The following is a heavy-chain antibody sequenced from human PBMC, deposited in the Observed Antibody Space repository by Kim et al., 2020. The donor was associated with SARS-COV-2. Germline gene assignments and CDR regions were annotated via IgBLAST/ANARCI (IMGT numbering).Heavy chain of an antibody. CDR3: ARGTYYYDSSGPGDAFDI. CDR2: IGTAGDT. CDR1: GFTFSSYD. V-gene: IGHV3-13*04. D-gene: IGHD3-22*01. J-gene: IGHJ3*02. Sequence: GGSLRLSCAASGFTFSSYDMHWVRQATGKGLEWVSAIGTAGDTYYPGSVKGRFTISRENAKNSLYLQMNSLRAGDTAVYYCARGTYYYDSSGPGDAFDIWGQGTMVTVSS.